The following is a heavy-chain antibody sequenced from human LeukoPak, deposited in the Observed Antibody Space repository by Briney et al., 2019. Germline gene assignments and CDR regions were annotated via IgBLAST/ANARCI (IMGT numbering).Heavy chain of an antibody. J-gene: IGHJ4*02. CDR1: GYTFTSYY. CDR2: INPSGGST. Sequence: ASVKVSCKASGYTFTSYYMHWVRQAPGQGLEWMGIINPSGGSTSYGQKFQGSVTMTSDMSTSTVYMELSSLRSEDTAVYYCARGGRDGYDWPFDYWGQGTLVTVSS. CDR3: ARGGRDGYDWPFDY. D-gene: IGHD5-24*01. V-gene: IGHV1-46*01.